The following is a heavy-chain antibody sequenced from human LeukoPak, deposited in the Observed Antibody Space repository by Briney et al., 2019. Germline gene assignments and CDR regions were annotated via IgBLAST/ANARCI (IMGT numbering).Heavy chain of an antibody. V-gene: IGHV4-34*01. Sequence: PSETLSPTCAVYGGSFSGYYWSWIRQPPGKGLEWIGEINHSGSTNYNPSLKSRVTISVDTSKNQFSLKLSSVTAADTAVYYCARGYCSSTSCYILDYYYYMDVWGKGTTVTVSS. CDR3: ARGYCSSTSCYILDYYYYMDV. CDR1: GGSFSGYY. J-gene: IGHJ6*03. CDR2: INHSGST. D-gene: IGHD2-2*02.